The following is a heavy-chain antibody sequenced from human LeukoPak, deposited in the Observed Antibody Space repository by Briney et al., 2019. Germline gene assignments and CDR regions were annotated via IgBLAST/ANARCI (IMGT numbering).Heavy chain of an antibody. V-gene: IGHV1-2*02. CDR1: GYTFTSYG. Sequence: ASVKVSCKASGYTFTSYGISWVRQAPGQGLEWMGWINPNHGDTNYAQKFQGRVTMTRDTSISTAYMELSRLRSDDTAVYYCARVVGIPGIAVAGWSQGTFDHWGQGTLVTVSS. CDR3: ARVVGIPGIAVAGWSQGTFDH. J-gene: IGHJ5*02. D-gene: IGHD6-19*01. CDR2: INPNHGDT.